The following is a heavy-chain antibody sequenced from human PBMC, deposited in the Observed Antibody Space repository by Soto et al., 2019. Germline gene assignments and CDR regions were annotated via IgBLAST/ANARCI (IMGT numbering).Heavy chain of an antibody. V-gene: IGHV4-59*01. Sequence: SETLSLTCTVSGGSISSYYWSWIRQPPGKGLEWIGYIYYSGSTNYNPSLKSRVTISVDTSKNQFSLKLSSGTAADTAVYYCASVVPAAIDPSYYYYYMDVWGKGTTVTVSS. CDR2: IYYSGST. D-gene: IGHD2-2*01. CDR3: ASVVPAAIDPSYYYYYMDV. J-gene: IGHJ6*03. CDR1: GGSISSYY.